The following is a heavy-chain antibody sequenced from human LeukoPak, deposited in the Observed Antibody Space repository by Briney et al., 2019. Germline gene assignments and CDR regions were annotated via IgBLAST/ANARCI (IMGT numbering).Heavy chain of an antibody. CDR3: ASCTYYYGSGSRKWFDP. V-gene: IGHV4-4*02. D-gene: IGHD3-10*01. CDR2: IYHSGST. Sequence: PSETLSLTCAVSGGSISSSNWWSWVRQPPGKGLEWIGEIYHSGSTNYNPSLKSRVTISVDKSKNQFSLRLSSVTAADTAVYYCASCTYYYGSGSRKWFDPWGQGTLVTVSS. CDR1: GGSISSSNW. J-gene: IGHJ5*02.